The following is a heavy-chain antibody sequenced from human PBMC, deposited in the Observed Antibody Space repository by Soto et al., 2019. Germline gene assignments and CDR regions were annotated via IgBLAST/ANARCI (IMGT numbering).Heavy chain of an antibody. CDR2: IKQDGSEK. J-gene: IGHJ4*02. CDR3: ARASWGSRHAFDY. D-gene: IGHD3-16*01. V-gene: IGHV3-7*03. Sequence: EVQLVESGGGLVQPGGSLRLSCPASGFTFSSYWMSWVRQAPGKGLEWVANIKQDGSEKYYVDSVKGRFTISRDNAKDSLYLQMNSLRAEDTAVYYCARASWGSRHAFDYWGQGTLVTVFS. CDR1: GFTFSSYW.